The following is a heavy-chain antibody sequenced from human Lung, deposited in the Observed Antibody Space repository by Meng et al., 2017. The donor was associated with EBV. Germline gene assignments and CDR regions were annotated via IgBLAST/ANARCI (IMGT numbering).Heavy chain of an antibody. CDR1: GYTFGSYG. D-gene: IGHD2-15*01. Sequence: QVHLLQSGPEVKKPGASVRVSRKASGYTFGSYGICWVRQAPGQGLEWMGWFVNYVDTYPAPKFQGRVTMTTDTHTNTAFMELRSLTSDDTAVYYCASGTPGRSYCDYWGQGTLVTVSS. V-gene: IGHV1-18*01. CDR2: FVNYVDT. CDR3: ASGTPGRSYCDY. J-gene: IGHJ4*02.